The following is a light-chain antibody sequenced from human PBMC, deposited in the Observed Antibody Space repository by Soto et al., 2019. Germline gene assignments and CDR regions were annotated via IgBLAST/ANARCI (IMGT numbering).Light chain of an antibody. CDR1: QSLVHSNGYNY. CDR3: MQALQTPYT. Sequence: DIVMTQSPLSLPVTPGEPASISCRSSQSLVHSNGYNYLDWYLQKPGQSPQLLIYLGSNRASGVPDRFSGSGSGTDFTLKISRVEAEAVGVYYCMQALQTPYTFGPGTKLEIK. J-gene: IGKJ2*01. V-gene: IGKV2-28*01. CDR2: LGS.